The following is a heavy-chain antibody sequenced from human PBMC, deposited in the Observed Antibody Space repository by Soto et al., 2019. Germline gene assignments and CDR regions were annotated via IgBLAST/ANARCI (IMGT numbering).Heavy chain of an antibody. V-gene: IGHV3-33*01. Sequence: QVQLVESGGGVVQPGRSLRLSCAASGFTFSSYGMHWVRQAPGKGLEWVAVIWYDGSNKYYADSVKGRFTISRDNSKNTLYLQMNSLRAEDTAVYYCARGTLSDYYYYMDVCGKGTTVTVSS. CDR1: GFTFSSYG. CDR3: ARGTLSDYYYYMDV. CDR2: IWYDGSNK. J-gene: IGHJ6*03.